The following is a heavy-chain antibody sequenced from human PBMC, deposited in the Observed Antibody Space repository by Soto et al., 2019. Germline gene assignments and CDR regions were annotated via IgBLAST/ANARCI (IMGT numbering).Heavy chain of an antibody. V-gene: IGHV3-74*01. CDR2: MNSDGSTT. CDR3: ATAEVDY. CDR1: GFTLVTYW. J-gene: IGHJ4*02. Sequence: GGSLRLSCAPSGFTLVTYWMHWVRQAPGKGLEWVSRMNSDGSTTNYADSVKGRFTVSRDNARNTLYLQMNSLRAEDTAVYYCATAEVDYWGPGTLVTVSS.